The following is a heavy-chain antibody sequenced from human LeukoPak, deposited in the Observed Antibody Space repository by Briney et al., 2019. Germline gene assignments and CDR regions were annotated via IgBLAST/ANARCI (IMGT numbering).Heavy chain of an antibody. D-gene: IGHD6-6*01. V-gene: IGHV4-59*08. CDR1: GDSIRNYY. CDR2: IYDSGST. J-gene: IGHJ5*02. Sequence: PSETLSLTCNVSGDSIRNYYWSWIRQTPGKGLEWIGHIYDSGSTNYNPSLKCRVTISVDTSKNQFSLKVTSVTAADTAVYYCARLARGRWFDPWGQGTLVTVSS. CDR3: ARLARGRWFDP.